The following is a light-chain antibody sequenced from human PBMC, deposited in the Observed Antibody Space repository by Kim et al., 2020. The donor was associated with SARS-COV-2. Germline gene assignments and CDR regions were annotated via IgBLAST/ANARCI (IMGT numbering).Light chain of an antibody. V-gene: IGKV3-20*01. CDR2: GAS. CDR3: QEYITPPYT. CDR1: QSVTNNY. Sequence: EIVLTQSPGPLSLSPGERATLSCRASQSVTNNYIAWYQQKPGQAPRLLISGASSRATGIPDRFSGSGSGTDFTLTISRLEPEDIAVYYCQEYITPPYTFGGGTKVDIK. J-gene: IGKJ4*01.